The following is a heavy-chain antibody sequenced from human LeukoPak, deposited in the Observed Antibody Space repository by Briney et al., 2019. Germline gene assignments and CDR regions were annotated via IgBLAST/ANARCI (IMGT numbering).Heavy chain of an antibody. CDR1: GFTFSSYG. CDR3: ARTYYYDSSGYYPAGDDAFDI. J-gene: IGHJ3*02. CDR2: IWYDGSNK. V-gene: IGHV3-33*01. D-gene: IGHD3-22*01. Sequence: PGGSLRLSCAASGFTFSSYGMPWVRQAPGKGLEWVAVIWYDGSNKYYADSVKGRFTISRDNSKNTLYLQMNRLRAEDTAVYYCARTYYYDSSGYYPAGDDAFDIWGQGTMVTVSS.